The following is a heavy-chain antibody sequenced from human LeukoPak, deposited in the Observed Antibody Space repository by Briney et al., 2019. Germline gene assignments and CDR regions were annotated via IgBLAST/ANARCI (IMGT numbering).Heavy chain of an antibody. CDR1: GFTFSNYW. CDR2: INQDAGGK. CDR3: ARDNSGPQN. J-gene: IGHJ4*02. D-gene: IGHD1-26*01. V-gene: IGHV3-7*04. Sequence: PGGSLRLSCEASGFTFSNYWMSWVRQAPGKGLEWVANINQDAGGKYYVDSVKGRFTISRENAKSSLYLQTNSLRAEDTAVYYCARDNSGPQNWGQGTLVTVSS.